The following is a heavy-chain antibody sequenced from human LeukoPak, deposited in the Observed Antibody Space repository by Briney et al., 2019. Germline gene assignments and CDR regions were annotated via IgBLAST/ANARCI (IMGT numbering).Heavy chain of an antibody. D-gene: IGHD4-23*01. CDR2: ISWNSGSI. CDR1: GFTFVDYA. V-gene: IGHV3-9*01. J-gene: IGHJ4*02. Sequence: GRSLRLSCAASGFTFVDYAMHWVRQAPGKGLEWVSGISWNSGSIGYADSVKGRFTISRDNAKNSLYLQMNSLRAEDTALYYCAKGADYGGNSAFDYWGQGTLVTVSS. CDR3: AKGADYGGNSAFDY.